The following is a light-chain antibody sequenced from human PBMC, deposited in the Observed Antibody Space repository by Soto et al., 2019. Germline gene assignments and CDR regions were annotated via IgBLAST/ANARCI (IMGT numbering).Light chain of an antibody. CDR2: DNN. Sequence: QSVLTQPPSVSAAPGQKVTISCSGSSSNIGNNYVSWYQHLRGTAPKLLIYDNNKRPSGIPDRFSGSKSGTSATLGITGLRTGDEADYYCETWDSSLSAVVFGGGTKLTVL. CDR1: SSNIGNNY. V-gene: IGLV1-51*01. CDR3: ETWDSSLSAVV. J-gene: IGLJ2*01.